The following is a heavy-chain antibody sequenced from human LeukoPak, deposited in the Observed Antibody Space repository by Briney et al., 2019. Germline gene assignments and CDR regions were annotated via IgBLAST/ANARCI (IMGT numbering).Heavy chain of an antibody. V-gene: IGHV3-7*01. CDR3: AREPDYGDYALDY. CDR1: GFTFRNYG. D-gene: IGHD4-17*01. CDR2: INKDGSGK. J-gene: IGHJ4*02. Sequence: GGSLRLSCAASGFTFRNYGMSWVRLAPGKGLEWVANINKDGSGKEYVGTVKGRFTISRDNGKNSLYLQMNSLRAEDTAVYYCAREPDYGDYALDYWGQGTLVTVSS.